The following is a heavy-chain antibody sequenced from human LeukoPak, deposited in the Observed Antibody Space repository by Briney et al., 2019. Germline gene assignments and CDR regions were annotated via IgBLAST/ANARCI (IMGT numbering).Heavy chain of an antibody. CDR1: GFTFSSCW. J-gene: IGHJ4*02. D-gene: IGHD4-17*01. CDR3: VNDYARQRGY. V-gene: IGHV3-7*01. Sequence: GGSLRLSCAASGFTFSSCWMSWVRQAPGKGLERVANIKHDGSDNYYVNSVKGRFTISRDNAKNSQYLQMNSPRAEDTVIYSCVNDYARQRGYWGQGTLVTVSS. CDR2: IKHDGSDN.